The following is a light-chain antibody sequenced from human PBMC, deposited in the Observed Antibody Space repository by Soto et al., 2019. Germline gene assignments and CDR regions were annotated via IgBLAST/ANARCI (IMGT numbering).Light chain of an antibody. CDR1: SSNIGRSD. CDR3: ASWDKSLSAWV. J-gene: IGLJ3*02. CDR2: RNN. Sequence: QSVLIQPPSASETPGQRVTISCSGSSSNIGRSDVYWFQQLPGTVPKLLLYRNNQRPSGVPERFSGSQSGTSASLAISGLRSEDEADYYCASWDKSLSAWVFGGGTKVTVL. V-gene: IGLV1-47*01.